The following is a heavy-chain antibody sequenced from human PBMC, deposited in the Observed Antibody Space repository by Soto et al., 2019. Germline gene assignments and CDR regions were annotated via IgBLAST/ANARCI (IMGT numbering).Heavy chain of an antibody. J-gene: IGHJ4*02. CDR3: ARDRSYDYDSSGYYYTYYGY. CDR2: IIPIFGTA. Sequence: QVQLVQSGAEVKKPGSSVKVSCKASGGTFSSYAISWVRQAPGQGLEWMGGIIPIFGTANYAQKFQGRVTITAEGSASSAYMELSSLRSEDTAVYYCARDRSYDYDSSGYYYTYYGYWGQGTMVTVSS. D-gene: IGHD3-22*01. V-gene: IGHV1-69*01. CDR1: GGTFSSYA.